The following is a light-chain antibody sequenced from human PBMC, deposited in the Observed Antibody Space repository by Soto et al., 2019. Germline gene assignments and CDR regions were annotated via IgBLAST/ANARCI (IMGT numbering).Light chain of an antibody. CDR1: RSDVGSYNL. J-gene: IGLJ1*01. CDR2: EGS. CDR3: CSYAGSPYG. V-gene: IGLV2-23*01. Sequence: QSVLTQPASVSWINGQSITICCTGTRSDVGSYNLVSWYHQQPAKDPKLMIYEGSKLRSGVTNRFYRSKYGHTTSLTIPGLQAEDEADYHSCSYAGSPYGFGTGPKVTV.